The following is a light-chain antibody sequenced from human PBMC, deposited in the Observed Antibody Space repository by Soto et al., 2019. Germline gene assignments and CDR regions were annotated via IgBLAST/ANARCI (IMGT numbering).Light chain of an antibody. V-gene: IGLV1-40*01. CDR1: SSNIGARYD. J-gene: IGLJ3*02. CDR3: PSYDSSLSGWV. CDR2: GNI. Sequence: QSVLTQPPSVSGAPGQRVTISCTGSSSNIGARYDVHWYQQLPGTAPKLLIYGNINRPSGVPDRFSGSKSGTSASLAITGLQAEDEADYYFPSYDSSLSGWVFGGGPKLTVL.